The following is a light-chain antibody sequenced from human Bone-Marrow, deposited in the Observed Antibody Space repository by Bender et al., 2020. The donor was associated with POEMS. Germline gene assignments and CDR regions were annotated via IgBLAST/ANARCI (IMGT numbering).Light chain of an antibody. CDR2: EVS. V-gene: IGLV2-14*01. Sequence: QSALTQPASVSGSPGQSITISCTGSIITTYNYVSWYQHHPDKAPKLLIYEVSNRPSGVSNRFSGSKSGRTASLTVSGLQAEDEADYYCSSFAGNNNPGVFGGGTKLTVL. CDR1: IITTYNY. CDR3: SSFAGNNNPGV. J-gene: IGLJ2*01.